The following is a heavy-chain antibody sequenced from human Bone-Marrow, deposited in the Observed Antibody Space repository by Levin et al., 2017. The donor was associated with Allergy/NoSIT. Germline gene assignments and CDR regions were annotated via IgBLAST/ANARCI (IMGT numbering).Heavy chain of an antibody. CDR2: IYSSGST. J-gene: IGHJ5*02. V-gene: IGHV4-31*03. CDR3: ASGNYFDGFDP. D-gene: IGHD3-9*01. Sequence: NTSETLSLTCTVSGGSISNDGYYWTWIRQHAGKGLEWIAYIYSSGSTQYNPSLKSRATISVDTSKNQFYLELSSVTAADTAVYYCASGNYFDGFDPWGQGTLVTVSS. CDR1: GGSISNDGYY.